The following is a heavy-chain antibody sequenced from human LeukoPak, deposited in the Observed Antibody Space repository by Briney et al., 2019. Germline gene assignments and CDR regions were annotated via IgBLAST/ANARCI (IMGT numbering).Heavy chain of an antibody. CDR2: ISSSSSYI. V-gene: IGHV3-21*01. CDR1: GFTFSSYS. Sequence: GGSLRLSCAASGFTFSSYSMNWVRQAPGKGLEWVSSISSSSSYIYYADSVKGRFTISRDNAKSSLYLQMNSLRAEDTAVYYCARDRSYYDSSGYYGYWGQGTLVTVSS. CDR3: ARDRSYYDSSGYYGY. D-gene: IGHD3-22*01. J-gene: IGHJ4*02.